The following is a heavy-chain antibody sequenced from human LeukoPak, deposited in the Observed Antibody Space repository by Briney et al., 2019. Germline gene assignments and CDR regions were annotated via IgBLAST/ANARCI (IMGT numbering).Heavy chain of an antibody. CDR1: GYTFTSYG. Sequence: GASVTVSCTASGYTFTSYGISWVRQAPGQGLEWMGWISACNGNTNYAQKLQGRVTMTTDTSTSTAYMELRSLRSDDTAVYYCARDYSNYGMDVWGQGTTVTVSS. CDR3: ARDYSNYGMDV. V-gene: IGHV1-18*01. D-gene: IGHD4-11*01. CDR2: ISACNGNT. J-gene: IGHJ6*02.